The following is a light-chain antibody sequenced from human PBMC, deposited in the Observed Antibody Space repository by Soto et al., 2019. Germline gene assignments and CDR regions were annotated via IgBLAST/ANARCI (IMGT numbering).Light chain of an antibody. CDR3: QQHDNSPWM. V-gene: IGKV3-20*01. CDR1: QSVSSEK. J-gene: IGKJ1*01. Sequence: EIVLTQSPGTLSLSPGERASLSCRSSQSVSSEKLAWYQQKPGQAPRLLIYGASNRATGIPDRFSGSGSGTDFTLTISRLEPEDFAVYYCQQHDNSPWMFGQGTKVDIK. CDR2: GAS.